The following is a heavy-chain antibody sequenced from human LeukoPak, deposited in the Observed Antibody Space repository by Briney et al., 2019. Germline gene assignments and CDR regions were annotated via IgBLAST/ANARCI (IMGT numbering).Heavy chain of an antibody. D-gene: IGHD3-16*02. CDR1: GFTFSSDW. V-gene: IGHV3-7*01. CDR2: IKQDGSEK. Sequence: PRGSLRLSWAVSGFTFSSDWIRWVRQAPGKGLEWVANIKQDGSEKYYVDSVKGRFTISRDNAKNSLYLQMNSLRAEDTAVYYCSRGVIFMVGGQGTLVTVSS. CDR3: SRGVIFMV. J-gene: IGHJ4*02.